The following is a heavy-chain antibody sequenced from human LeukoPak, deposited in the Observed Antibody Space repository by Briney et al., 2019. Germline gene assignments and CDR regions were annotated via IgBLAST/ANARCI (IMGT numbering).Heavy chain of an antibody. D-gene: IGHD3-9*01. CDR1: GFTFSSYG. J-gene: IGHJ4*02. CDR3: ATDLNFDWLLCDY. Sequence: GGSLRLSCAASGFTFSSYGMHWVRQAPGKGLEGVAFIRYDGSNKYYADSVKGRFTISRDNSKNTLYLQMNSLRAEDTAVYYCATDLNFDWLLCDYWGQGTLVTVSS. V-gene: IGHV3-30*02. CDR2: IRYDGSNK.